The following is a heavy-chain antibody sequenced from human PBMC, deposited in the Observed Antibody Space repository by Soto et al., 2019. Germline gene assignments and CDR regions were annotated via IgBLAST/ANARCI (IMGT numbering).Heavy chain of an antibody. D-gene: IGHD6-13*01. J-gene: IGHJ4*02. CDR1: GFTFSSHA. CDR2: ISYDGSNK. CDR3: AKNKLFYSSSWYYFDY. Sequence: GGSLRLSCAASGFTFSSHAMHWVRQAPGKGLEWVAVISYDGSNKYYADSVKGRFTISRDNSKNTLYLQMNSLRAEDTAVYYCAKNKLFYSSSWYYFDYWGQGTLVTVSS. V-gene: IGHV3-30-3*02.